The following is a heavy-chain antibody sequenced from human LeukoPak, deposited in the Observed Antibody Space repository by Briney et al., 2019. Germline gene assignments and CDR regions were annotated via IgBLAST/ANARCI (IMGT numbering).Heavy chain of an antibody. CDR1: GFTFSRFS. V-gene: IGHV3-21*01. J-gene: IGHJ4*02. CDR3: ARGAGVGSYVPFDL. Sequence: PGGSLGLSCAGSGFTFSRFSMYWVRQTPGKGLECVSSISATSSHIYDADSVTGRVATSRDNARNSLSLQMNSLRVEDTGVYYCARGAGVGSYVPFDLWGQGTRVTVSS. D-gene: IGHD3-16*01. CDR2: ISATSSHI.